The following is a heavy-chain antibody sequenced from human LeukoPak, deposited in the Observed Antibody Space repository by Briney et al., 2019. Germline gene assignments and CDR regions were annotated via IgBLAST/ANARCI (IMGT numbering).Heavy chain of an antibody. J-gene: IGHJ2*01. Sequence: SETLSLTCTVSGGSISSYYWNWIRQPPGKGLEWIGYIYYSGSTDYNPSLKSRVTMSVDTSRNQFSLRLNSVTAADSAVYYCAREVDFYGSGRHGWFFDLWGRGTLVTVSS. V-gene: IGHV4-59*01. CDR1: GGSISSYY. CDR3: AREVDFYGSGRHGWFFDL. CDR2: IYYSGST. D-gene: IGHD3-10*01.